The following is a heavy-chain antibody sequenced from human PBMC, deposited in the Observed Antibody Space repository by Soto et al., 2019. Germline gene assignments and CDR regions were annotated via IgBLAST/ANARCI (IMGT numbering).Heavy chain of an antibody. D-gene: IGHD6-25*01. CDR2: INHSGST. Sequence: WETLSLTCAVYGGSFSGYYWSWIRQPPGEGLEWIGEINHSGSTNYNPSLKSRVTISVDTSKNQFSLKLSSVTAADTAVYYCARRRLANYYYYGMDVWGQGTTVTVSS. CDR3: ARRRLANYYYYGMDV. CDR1: GGSFSGYY. V-gene: IGHV4-34*01. J-gene: IGHJ6*02.